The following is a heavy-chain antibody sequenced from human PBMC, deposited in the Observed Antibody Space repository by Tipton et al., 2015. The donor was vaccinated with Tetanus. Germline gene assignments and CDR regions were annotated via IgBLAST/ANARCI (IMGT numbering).Heavy chain of an antibody. J-gene: IGHJ6*02. V-gene: IGHV3-30*18. CDR3: AKLDYDDYGRSYYYEMDV. Sequence: LSLTCAASGFIFSNYAMHWVRQAPGKGLEWVALISYDGSNIYYADSVKGRFTISRDDSKETVYLQMSSLRAEDTAVYYCAKLDYDDYGRSYYYEMDVWGQGTTVTVSS. CDR2: ISYDGSNI. CDR1: GFIFSNYA. D-gene: IGHD4-17*01.